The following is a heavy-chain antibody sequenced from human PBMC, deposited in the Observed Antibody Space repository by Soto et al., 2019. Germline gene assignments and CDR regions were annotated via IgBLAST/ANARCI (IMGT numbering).Heavy chain of an antibody. D-gene: IGHD3-3*01. V-gene: IGHV3-23*01. CDR2: ISGSGGST. J-gene: IGHJ6*02. CDR3: AKRDSGITIFGVVSPYYYYGMEV. CDR1: GFTFSSYA. Sequence: GGSLRLSCAASGFTFSSYAMSWVRQAPGKGLEWVSAISGSGGSTYYADSVKGRFTISRDNSKNTLYLQMNSLRAEDTAVYYMAKRDSGITIFGVVSPYYYYGMEVWGQGTTVTV.